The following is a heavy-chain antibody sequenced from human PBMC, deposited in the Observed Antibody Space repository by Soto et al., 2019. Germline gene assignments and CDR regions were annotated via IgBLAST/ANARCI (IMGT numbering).Heavy chain of an antibody. CDR1: GGSFSGYY. D-gene: IGHD4-17*01. V-gene: IGHV4-34*01. CDR2: INHSGST. Sequence: QVQLQQWGAGLLKPSETLSLTCAVYGGSFSGYYWSWIRQPPGKGLEWIGEINHSGSTNYNPSLKSRVTISVDTSKNQFSPKLSSVTAADTAVYYCARVRDYGDVIDYWGQGTLVTVSS. CDR3: ARVRDYGDVIDY. J-gene: IGHJ4*02.